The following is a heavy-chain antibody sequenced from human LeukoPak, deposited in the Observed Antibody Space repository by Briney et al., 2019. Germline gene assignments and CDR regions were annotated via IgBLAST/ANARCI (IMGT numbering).Heavy chain of an antibody. V-gene: IGHV4-4*09. CDR2: IYTSGST. Sequence: SETLSLTCTVSGGSISSYYWSWIRQPPGKGLEWIGYIYTSGSTNYNPSLNSRVTISVDTSKNQFSLKLSSATAADTAVYYCARLGASDCSSTSCYYYYYYMAVWGKGTTVTVSS. D-gene: IGHD2-2*01. CDR1: GGSISSYY. CDR3: ARLGASDCSSTSCYYYYYYMAV. J-gene: IGHJ6*03.